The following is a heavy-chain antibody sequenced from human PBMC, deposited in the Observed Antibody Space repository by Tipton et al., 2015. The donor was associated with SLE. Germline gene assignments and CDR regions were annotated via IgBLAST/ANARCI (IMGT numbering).Heavy chain of an antibody. CDR2: IYYSGST. CDR3: ARTLITIFGVGTFDI. CDR1: GGSISSHY. D-gene: IGHD3-3*01. Sequence: TLSLTCTVSGGSISSHYWSWIRQPPGKGLEWIGYIYYSGSTNYNPSLKSRVTISVDTSKNQFSLKLSSVTAADTAVYYCARTLITIFGVGTFDIWGQGTMVTVSS. V-gene: IGHV4-59*11. J-gene: IGHJ3*02.